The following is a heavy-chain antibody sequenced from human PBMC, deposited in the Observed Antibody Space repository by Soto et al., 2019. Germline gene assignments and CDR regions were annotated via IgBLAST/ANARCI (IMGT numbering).Heavy chain of an antibody. CDR2: IYYSGST. Sequence: SETLSLTCTVSGGSISSYYWSWIRQPPGKGLEWIGYIYYSGSTNYNPSLKSRVTISVDTSKNQFSLKLSSVTAADTAVYYCARGGQSIRICGGAREDGSDIWG. CDR1: GGSISSYY. J-gene: IGHJ3*02. V-gene: IGHV4-59*01. D-gene: IGHD3-3*01. CDR3: ARGGQSIRICGGAREDGSDI.